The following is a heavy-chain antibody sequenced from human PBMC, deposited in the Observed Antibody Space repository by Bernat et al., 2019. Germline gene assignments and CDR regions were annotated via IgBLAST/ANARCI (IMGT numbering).Heavy chain of an antibody. CDR3: ARQRSSSWYSPFEY. J-gene: IGHJ4*02. V-gene: IGHV4-39*01. D-gene: IGHD6-13*01. CDR2: IYYSGST. CDR1: GGSICSSSYY. Sequence: QLQLQESGPGLVKPSETLSLTCTVSGGSICSSSYYWGWIRQPPGKGLEWIGSIYYSGSTYYNASLKSRVTISVDTSKNQFSLKLISVTAADTAVYYCARQRSSSWYSPFEYWGQGTLVTVSS.